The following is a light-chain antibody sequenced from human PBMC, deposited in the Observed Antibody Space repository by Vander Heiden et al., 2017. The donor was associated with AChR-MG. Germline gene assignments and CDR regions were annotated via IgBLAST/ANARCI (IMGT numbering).Light chain of an antibody. CDR2: AAS. CDR1: QSINSY. Sequence: DIQMTQSPSSLSASVGDRVTITCRASQSINSYLNWYQQKPGKAPNLLIYAASTLQSGVPSRFSGSGSGTDFTLTISSLQPEDFATYYCQQTYSPRRTFGQGTKVEIK. J-gene: IGKJ1*01. CDR3: QQTYSPRRT. V-gene: IGKV1-39*01.